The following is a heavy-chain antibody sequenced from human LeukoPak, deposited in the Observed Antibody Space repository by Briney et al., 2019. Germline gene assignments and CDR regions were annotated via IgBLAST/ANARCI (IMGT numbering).Heavy chain of an antibody. J-gene: IGHJ5*02. CDR2: IYHSGKT. CDR1: GGSISSYY. D-gene: IGHD3-22*01. V-gene: IGHV4-59*08. Sequence: PSETLSLTCTVSGGSISSYYWSWIRQPPGKGLEWIGYIYHSGKTYYNPSLKSRLNTSVDTSKNQFSLKLSSVTAADTAVYYCARAKEFYYDSSGYRGAWFDPWGQGTLVTVSS. CDR3: ARAKEFYYDSSGYRGAWFDP.